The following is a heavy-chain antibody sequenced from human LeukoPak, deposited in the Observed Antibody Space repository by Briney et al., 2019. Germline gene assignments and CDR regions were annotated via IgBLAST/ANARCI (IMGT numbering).Heavy chain of an antibody. V-gene: IGHV3-7*01. D-gene: IGHD1-26*01. CDR3: ARDVVGSLDY. CDR2: IKGDESAR. J-gene: IGHJ4*02. CDR1: GFTFSTYW. Sequence: GGSLRLSCAASGFTFSTYWMAWVRQAPGKGLEWVANIKGDESARHQADSVKGRFTISRDNTQNSVYLQRSSLRGEDTAVYYCARDVVGSLDYWGQGTLVTVSS.